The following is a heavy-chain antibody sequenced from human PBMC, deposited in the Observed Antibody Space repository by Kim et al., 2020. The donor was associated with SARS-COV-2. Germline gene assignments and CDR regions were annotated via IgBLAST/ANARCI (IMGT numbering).Heavy chain of an antibody. D-gene: IGHD3-22*01. CDR3: TTDGYDSSGYYPDY. V-gene: IGHV3-15*01. Sequence: GGSLRLSCAASGFTFSNAWMSWVRQAPGKGLEWVGRIKSKTDGGTTDYAAPVKGRFTISRDDSKNTLYLQMNSLKTEDTAVYYCTTDGYDSSGYYPDYWGQGTLVTVSS. CDR1: GFTFSNAW. CDR2: IKSKTDGGTT. J-gene: IGHJ4*02.